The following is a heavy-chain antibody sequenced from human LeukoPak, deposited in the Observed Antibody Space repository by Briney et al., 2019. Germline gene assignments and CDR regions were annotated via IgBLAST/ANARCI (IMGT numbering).Heavy chain of an antibody. CDR3: ARTPWDILIGGEIP. Sequence: ASVKVSCKASGYTFTSYDNNWVRQATGQGLEWMGWMNPNSGNTGYAQKFQGRVTMTRNTSISTAYMELSSLKSEDTAVYYCARTPWDILIGGEIPWGQGTLVTVSS. CDR1: GYTFTSYD. V-gene: IGHV1-8*01. J-gene: IGHJ4*02. CDR2: MNPNSGNT. D-gene: IGHD3-9*01.